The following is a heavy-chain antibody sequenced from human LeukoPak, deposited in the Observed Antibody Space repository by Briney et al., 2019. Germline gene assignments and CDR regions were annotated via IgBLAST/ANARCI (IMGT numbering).Heavy chain of an antibody. D-gene: IGHD3-10*01. J-gene: IGHJ4*02. CDR3: AIPGHYGSGRAPTH. CDR1: GGSFSGYY. V-gene: IGHV4-34*01. Sequence: PSETLSLTCAVYGGSFSGYYWSWIRQPPGKGLEWIGEINHSGSTNYNSSLKSRVTISVDTSKNQFSLKLSSVTAADTAVYYCAIPGHYGSGRAPTHWGKGTLVSVSS. CDR2: INHSGST.